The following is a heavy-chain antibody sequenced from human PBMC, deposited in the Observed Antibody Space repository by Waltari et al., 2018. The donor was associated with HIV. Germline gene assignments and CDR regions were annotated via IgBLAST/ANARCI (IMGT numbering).Heavy chain of an antibody. CDR3: AKDPNRNTGY. D-gene: IGHD2-8*02. CDR2: ISGSGGST. V-gene: IGHV3-23*01. J-gene: IGHJ4*02. Sequence: EWVSAISGSGGSTNYADSVKGRFIISRDNSKNTLYLQMNSLRAEDTAVYYCAKDPNRNTGYWGQGALVTVSS.